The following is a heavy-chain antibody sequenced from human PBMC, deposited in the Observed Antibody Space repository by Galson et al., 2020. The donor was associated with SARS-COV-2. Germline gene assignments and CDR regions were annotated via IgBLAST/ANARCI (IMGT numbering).Heavy chain of an antibody. Sequence: SVTVSCKASGFTFTSSAVQWVRQARGQRLEWIGWIVVGSGNTNYAQKFQERVTITRDMSTSTAYMELSSLRSEDTAVYYCATDFAIFGVVILHYWGQGTLVTVSS. CDR2: IVVGSGNT. V-gene: IGHV1-58*01. CDR1: GFTFTSSA. CDR3: ATDFAIFGVVILHY. J-gene: IGHJ4*02. D-gene: IGHD3-3*01.